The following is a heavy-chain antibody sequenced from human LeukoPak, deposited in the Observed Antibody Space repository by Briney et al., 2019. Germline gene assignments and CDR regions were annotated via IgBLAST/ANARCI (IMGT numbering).Heavy chain of an antibody. Sequence: GGSLRLSCAASGFTFSSYAMSWVRQAPGKDLEWVSGLYAGGATYYADSMGGRFTISRDHSKNTLYLQMTNLRVDDTAIYYCARGNGNVGGRLDPWGQGTRVTVSS. J-gene: IGHJ5*02. V-gene: IGHV3-66*01. CDR3: ARGNGNVGGRLDP. CDR1: GFTFSSYA. D-gene: IGHD2-8*01. CDR2: LYAGGAT.